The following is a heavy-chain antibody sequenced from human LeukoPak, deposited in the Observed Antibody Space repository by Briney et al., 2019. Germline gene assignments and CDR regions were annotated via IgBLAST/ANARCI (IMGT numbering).Heavy chain of an antibody. CDR3: ASSEYQLLSGWFDP. Sequence: ASVKVSCKASGYTFTSYDMHWVRQAPGQRHEWMGWINAGNGNTKYSQKFQGRVTITRDTSASTAYMELSSLRSEDTAVYYCASSEYQLLSGWFDPCGQGTLVTVSS. V-gene: IGHV1-3*01. D-gene: IGHD2-2*01. CDR2: INAGNGNT. CDR1: GYTFTSYD. J-gene: IGHJ5*02.